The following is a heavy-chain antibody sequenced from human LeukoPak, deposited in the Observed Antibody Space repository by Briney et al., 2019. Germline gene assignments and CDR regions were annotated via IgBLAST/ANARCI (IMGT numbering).Heavy chain of an antibody. J-gene: IGHJ4*02. V-gene: IGHV4-61*05. CDR1: GGSISSSSYY. CDR3: ARGGGYDFWSGYFAQDYFDY. Sequence: PSETLSLTCTVSGGSISSSSYYWGWIRQPPGKGLEWIGYIYYSGSTNYNPSLKSRVTISVDTSKNQFSLKLSSVTAADTAVYYCARGGGYDFWSGYFAQDYFDYWGQGTLVTVSS. D-gene: IGHD3-3*01. CDR2: IYYSGST.